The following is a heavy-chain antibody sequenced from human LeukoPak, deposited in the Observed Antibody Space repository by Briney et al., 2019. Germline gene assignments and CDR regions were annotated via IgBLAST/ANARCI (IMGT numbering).Heavy chain of an antibody. CDR1: GYTFTSYH. CDR3: AMEVGTSAFDI. Sequence: GASVKVSCKVSGYTFTSYHMHWVRQAPGQGLEWMVIINPSAGSTTYAQTLQGRVTMTRDTATSTVYMELSSLTADDTAVYYCAMEVGTSAFDIWGQGTMVTVSS. J-gene: IGHJ3*02. V-gene: IGHV1-46*04. CDR2: INPSAGST. D-gene: IGHD1-26*01.